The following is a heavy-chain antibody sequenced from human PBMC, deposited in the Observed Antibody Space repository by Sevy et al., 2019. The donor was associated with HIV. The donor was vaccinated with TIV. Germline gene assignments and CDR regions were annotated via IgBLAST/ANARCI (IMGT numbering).Heavy chain of an antibody. Sequence: SETLSLTCTVSGVSISGYYWSWIRQSPGKGLEWVGYIYYSGMTNYNPSLKSRVTISDDTSKNQFSLKLNSVTAADTAVYYCARAAAEYYYGMDVWGQGTKVTVSS. CDR1: GVSISGYY. J-gene: IGHJ6*02. D-gene: IGHD6-25*01. CDR3: ARAAAEYYYGMDV. CDR2: IYYSGMT. V-gene: IGHV4-59*01.